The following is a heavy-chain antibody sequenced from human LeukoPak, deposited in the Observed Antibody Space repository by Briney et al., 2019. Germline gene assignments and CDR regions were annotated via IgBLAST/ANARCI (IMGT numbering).Heavy chain of an antibody. Sequence: SETLSLTCAVYGGSFSGYYWSWIRQPPGKGLEWIGEINHSGSTNYNPSLKSRVTISVDTSKNQFSLKLSSVTAADTAVYYCARAGPRWDLGYWGQGTLVTVSS. CDR3: ARAGPRWDLGY. J-gene: IGHJ4*02. D-gene: IGHD1-1*01. CDR2: INHSGST. V-gene: IGHV4-34*01. CDR1: GGSFSGYY.